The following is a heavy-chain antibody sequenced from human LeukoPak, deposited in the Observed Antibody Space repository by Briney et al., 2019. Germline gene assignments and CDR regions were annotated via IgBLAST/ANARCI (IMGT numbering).Heavy chain of an antibody. Sequence: GGSLRLSCAASGFTFSSYGMHWVRQAPGKGLEWVAFIRYDGSNKYYADSVKGRFTISRDNSKYTLYLQMNSLRAEDTAVYYCAKGGDEYSSSPIDYWGQGTLVTVSS. CDR3: AKGGDEYSSSPIDY. J-gene: IGHJ4*02. CDR2: IRYDGSNK. CDR1: GFTFSSYG. V-gene: IGHV3-30*02. D-gene: IGHD6-13*01.